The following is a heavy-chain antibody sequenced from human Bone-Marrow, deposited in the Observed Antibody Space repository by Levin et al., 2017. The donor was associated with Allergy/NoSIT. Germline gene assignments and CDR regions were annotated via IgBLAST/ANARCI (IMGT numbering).Heavy chain of an antibody. CDR2: MSHDGSET. J-gene: IGHJ5*02. CDR1: GFSLSTFG. D-gene: IGHD6-13*01. V-gene: IGHV3-33*05. Sequence: PGGSLRLSCASSGFSLSTFGIHWVRQSPGKGLEWVAVMSHDGSETEYGDSVRGRFTISRDISKNTMYLQMNSLRVEDAAVYYCARGRGGNTWYNDWFDPWGQGTLVTVSS. CDR3: ARGRGGNTWYNDWFDP.